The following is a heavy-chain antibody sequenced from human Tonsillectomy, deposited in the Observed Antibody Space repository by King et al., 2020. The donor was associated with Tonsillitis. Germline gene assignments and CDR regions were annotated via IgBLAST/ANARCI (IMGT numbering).Heavy chain of an antibody. CDR3: ARAGGYCSGGSCYHRGLDY. J-gene: IGHJ4*02. V-gene: IGHV3-30-3*01. CDR2: ISYDGSNK. D-gene: IGHD2-15*01. CDR1: GFTFSSYA. Sequence: QLVQSGGGVVQPGRSLRLSCAASGFTFSSYAMHCVRQAPGKVLEWVAVISYDGSNKYYADSVKGRLTISRDNSKNTLYLQMNSLRAEDTAVYYCARAGGYCSGGSCYHRGLDYWGQGTLVTVSS.